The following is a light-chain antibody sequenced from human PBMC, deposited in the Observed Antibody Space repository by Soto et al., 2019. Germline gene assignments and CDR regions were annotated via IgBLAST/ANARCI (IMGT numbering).Light chain of an antibody. CDR3: QQYGSSPRT. Sequence: DIQMTQSPSPLSASVGDRVTITCRASQTISSWLAWYQQKPGKAPKLLIYKASTLKSGVPSRFSGSGSGTDFTLTISRLEPEDFAVYYCQQYGSSPRTFGQGTKVDIK. CDR2: KAS. CDR1: QTISSW. J-gene: IGKJ1*01. V-gene: IGKV1-5*03.